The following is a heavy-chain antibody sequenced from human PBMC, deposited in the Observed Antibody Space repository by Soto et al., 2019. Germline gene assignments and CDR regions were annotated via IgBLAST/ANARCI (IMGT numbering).Heavy chain of an antibody. CDR1: GFTFGSYA. Sequence: HPGGSLRLSCAASGFTFGSYAMSWVRQAPGKGLEWVSAISGSGGSTYYADSVKGRFTISRDNSKNTLYLQMNSLRAEDTAVYYCAKVGYCSGGSCRYYYYGMDVWGQGTTVTVSS. D-gene: IGHD2-15*01. CDR2: ISGSGGST. V-gene: IGHV3-23*01. CDR3: AKVGYCSGGSCRYYYYGMDV. J-gene: IGHJ6*02.